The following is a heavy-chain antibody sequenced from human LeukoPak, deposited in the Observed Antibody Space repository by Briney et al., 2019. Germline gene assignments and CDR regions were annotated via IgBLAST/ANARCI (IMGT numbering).Heavy chain of an antibody. D-gene: IGHD2-2*01. CDR3: ARDRCSSTSCSPGATGFAFDI. CDR2: MNPNSGNT. CDR1: GYTFTSYD. V-gene: IGHV1-8*01. Sequence: ASVKVSCKASGYTFTSYDINWVRQATGQGLEWMGWMNPNSGNTGYAQKFQGRVTITADESTSTAYMELSSLRSEDTAVYYCARDRCSSTSCSPGATGFAFDIWGLGTMVTVSS. J-gene: IGHJ3*02.